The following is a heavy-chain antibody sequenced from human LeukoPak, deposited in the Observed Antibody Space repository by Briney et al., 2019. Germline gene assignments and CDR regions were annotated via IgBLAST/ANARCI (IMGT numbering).Heavy chain of an antibody. J-gene: IGHJ4*02. CDR2: IYYTGSA. CDR3: TAEKNGSPHY. D-gene: IGHD2-8*01. Sequence: SETLSLTCTVSRGSISSSSYYWSWVRQPPGKGLEWIASIYYTGSAYYNPSLKSRVTISLDMSKNEFFLTMSSVTAADTAVYFCTAEKNGSPHYWGQGTQVTVSS. V-gene: IGHV4-39*07. CDR1: RGSISSSSYY.